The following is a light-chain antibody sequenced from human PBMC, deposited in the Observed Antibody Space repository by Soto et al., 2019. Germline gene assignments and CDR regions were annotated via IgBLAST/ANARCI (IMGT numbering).Light chain of an antibody. V-gene: IGKV1-33*01. CDR3: EQYDNYDRT. J-gene: IGKJ5*01. Sequence: QRIESRSCVAASVGAPVKITSQASQDINNFLNWYKQTPGKVPKLLSYDVSNLETGVPSRFSGSGSETHFTLTIKSRKSEDTETSYCEQYDNYDRTFGQGTRLEIK. CDR1: QDINNF. CDR2: DVS.